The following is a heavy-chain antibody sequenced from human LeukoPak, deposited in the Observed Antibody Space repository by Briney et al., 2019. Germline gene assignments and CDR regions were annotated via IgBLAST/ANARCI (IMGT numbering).Heavy chain of an antibody. CDR2: ISWNSGRI. CDR3: AKGVKDYDFWSGFFDY. D-gene: IGHD3-3*01. V-gene: IGHV3-9*01. CDR1: GFTFDDYA. Sequence: GRSLRLSCAASGFTFDDYAMHWVRQVPGKGLEWVSGISWNSGRIAYADSVKGRFTISRDNSKNTLYLQMNSLRAEDTAVYYCAKGVKDYDFWSGFFDYWGQGTLVTVSS. J-gene: IGHJ4*02.